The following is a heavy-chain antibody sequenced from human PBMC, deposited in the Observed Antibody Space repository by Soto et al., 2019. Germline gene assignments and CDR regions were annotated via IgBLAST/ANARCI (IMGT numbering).Heavy chain of an antibody. Sequence: GVSQRLSSEASGCSVSGFDVHRVCQARGKGLDWVSTIDTAGDTYYAVSVKGRFTISRDTAKNSLSLQINSLRAGDTALYFSVSGQVGGANLFDGWGQGT. CDR3: VSGQVGGANLFDG. D-gene: IGHD1-26*01. CDR1: GCSVSGFD. J-gene: IGHJ5*02. CDR2: IDTAGDT. V-gene: IGHV3-13*01.